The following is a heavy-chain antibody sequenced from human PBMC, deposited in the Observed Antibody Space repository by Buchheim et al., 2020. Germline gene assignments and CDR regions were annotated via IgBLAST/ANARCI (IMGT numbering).Heavy chain of an antibody. CDR2: IYYSGST. D-gene: IGHD2-2*02. CDR3: ARRYCSSIGCYIGFDY. V-gene: IGHV4-39*01. CDR1: GGSISSSSYY. Sequence: QLQLQESGPGLVKPSETLSLTCTVSGGSISSSSYYWGWIRQPPGKGLEWIGSIYYSGSTYYNPSLKSRVTISVDTSKNQFSLKLSSVTAADTAVYYCARRYCSSIGCYIGFDYWGQGTL. J-gene: IGHJ4*02.